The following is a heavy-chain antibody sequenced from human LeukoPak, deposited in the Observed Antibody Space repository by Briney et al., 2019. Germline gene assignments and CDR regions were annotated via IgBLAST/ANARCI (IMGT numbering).Heavy chain of an antibody. D-gene: IGHD4-11*01. CDR3: ARDPSRISNYYYMDV. CDR2: ISGSSSYI. CDR1: GFTFSSYS. J-gene: IGHJ6*03. Sequence: PGGSLRLSCAASGFTFSSYSMNWVRQAPGKGLEWVSSISGSSSYIYYADSVKGRFTISRDNAKNSLYLQMSSLRAEDTAVYYCARDPSRISNYYYMDVWGKGTTVTISS. V-gene: IGHV3-21*01.